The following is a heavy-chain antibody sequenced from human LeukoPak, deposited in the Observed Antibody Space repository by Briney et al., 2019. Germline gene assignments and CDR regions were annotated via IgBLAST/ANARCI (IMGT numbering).Heavy chain of an antibody. V-gene: IGHV1-46*03. Sequence: ASLNLSCKASGYTFTSNYMHWVRHAPGPGHERMGLINPSGGITSYAQKFQGRVTMTRDTSTGTVYMELSSLRSEDTAVYYCARGARLLGGFDYWGQGTLVTVSS. CDR1: GYTFTSNY. CDR2: INPSGGIT. J-gene: IGHJ4*02. D-gene: IGHD6-6*01. CDR3: ARGARLLGGFDY.